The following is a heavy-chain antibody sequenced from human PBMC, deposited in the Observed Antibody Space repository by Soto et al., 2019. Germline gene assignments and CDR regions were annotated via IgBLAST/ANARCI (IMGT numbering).Heavy chain of an antibody. CDR2: LSYDGGAT. CDR3: ARISVTSSTDF. Sequence: SLRLSCAASGFTFGSYAMSWFRQAPGEGLQWVSSLSYDGGATFYADSAKGRFTNSRDNSRNTLFLQMSSLRVEDSAVYYCARISVTSSTDFWGQGTVVT. D-gene: IGHD2-2*01. J-gene: IGHJ4*02. CDR1: GFTFGSYA. V-gene: IGHV3-23*01.